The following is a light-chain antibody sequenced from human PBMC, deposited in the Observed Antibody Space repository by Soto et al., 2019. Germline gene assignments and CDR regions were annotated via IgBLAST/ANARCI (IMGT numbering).Light chain of an antibody. CDR3: QQHNQSPIT. J-gene: IGKJ5*01. CDR1: QGVGSN. CDR2: SIS. V-gene: IGKV3D-15*01. Sequence: LVMTQSPATLPVSPGGRVTLSCRASQGVGSNLAWYQQRPGPPPRLLISSISTRATGIPARFSGSASGTDFPPTINRLQSEDSAVYYCQQHNQSPITFGQGTRLEIK.